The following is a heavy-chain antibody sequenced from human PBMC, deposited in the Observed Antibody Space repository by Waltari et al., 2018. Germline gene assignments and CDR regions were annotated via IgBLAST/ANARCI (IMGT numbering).Heavy chain of an antibody. CDR3: ARGWYRGVTHYYYYMDV. V-gene: IGHV1-69*05. Sequence: QVQLVQSGSEVNKPGSQVLVSCKASGGTCISHAIRWVRQAPGQWLEWMGGIIPIFGTANYAQKFQGRVTITTDESTSTAYMELSSLRSEDTAVYYCARGWYRGVTHYYYYMDVWGKGTTVTVSS. CDR1: GGTCISHA. D-gene: IGHD3-10*01. J-gene: IGHJ6*03. CDR2: IIPIFGTA.